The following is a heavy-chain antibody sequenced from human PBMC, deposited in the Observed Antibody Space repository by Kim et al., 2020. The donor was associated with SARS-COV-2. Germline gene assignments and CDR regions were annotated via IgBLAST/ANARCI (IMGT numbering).Heavy chain of an antibody. CDR2: IYYSGST. J-gene: IGHJ4*02. CDR3: ARGVPSDFWSGLFDY. V-gene: IGHV4-39*07. CDR1: GGSISSSSYY. Sequence: SETLSLTCTVSGGSISSSSYYWGWIRQPPGKGLEWIGSIYYSGSTYYNPSLKSRVTISVDTSKNQFSLKLSSVTAADTAVYYCARGVPSDFWSGLFDYWGQGTLVTVSS. D-gene: IGHD3-3*01.